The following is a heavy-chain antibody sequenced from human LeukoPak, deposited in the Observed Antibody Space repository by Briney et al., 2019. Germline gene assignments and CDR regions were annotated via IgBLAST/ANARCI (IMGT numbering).Heavy chain of an antibody. J-gene: IGHJ5*02. CDR3: AREGRYCSSTSCYARSWFDP. CDR2: ISAYNGNT. D-gene: IGHD2-2*01. CDR1: GYTFTSYG. V-gene: IGHV1-18*01. Sequence: ASVKVSCKASGYTFTSYGISWVRQAPGQGLEWMGWISAYNGNTNYAQKPQGRVTMTTDTSTSTAYMELRSLRSDDTAVYYCAREGRYCSSTSCYARSWFDPWGQGTLVTVSS.